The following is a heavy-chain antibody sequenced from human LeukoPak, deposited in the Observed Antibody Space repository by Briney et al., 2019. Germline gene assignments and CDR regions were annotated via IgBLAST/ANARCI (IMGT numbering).Heavy chain of an antibody. CDR3: ARVLPVSYRAP. D-gene: IGHD1-26*01. V-gene: IGHV3-30*02. J-gene: IGHJ5*02. CDR1: GFDFSSFG. Sequence: PGGSLRLSCATSGFDFSSFGMDWVRQAPGKGLEWVAFIRFNGQKTQYANSVKGRFTISRDNSKNTLYLQMNSLRAEDTAVYYCARVLPVSYRAPWRRGTLATVS. CDR2: IRFNGQKT.